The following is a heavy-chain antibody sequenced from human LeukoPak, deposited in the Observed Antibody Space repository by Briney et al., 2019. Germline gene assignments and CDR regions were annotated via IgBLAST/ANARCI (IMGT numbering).Heavy chain of an antibody. V-gene: IGHV4-31*03. Sequence: NSSQTLSLTCTVSGGSISAGSHYWSWVRQHPGKGLEWIGCIYDSRFTYYNSSLQSRVSISVDSSENQLSLKLSSVTAADTAVYYCARDGGWVFGPYWYFDLWGRGTLVTVSS. J-gene: IGHJ2*01. CDR1: GGSISAGSHY. CDR2: IYDSRFT. D-gene: IGHD6-19*01. CDR3: ARDGGWVFGPYWYFDL.